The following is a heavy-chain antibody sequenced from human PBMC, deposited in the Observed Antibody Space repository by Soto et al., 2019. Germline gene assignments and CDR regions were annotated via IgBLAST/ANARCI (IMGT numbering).Heavy chain of an antibody. CDR3: TTDRQWELLEGEIDY. V-gene: IGHV3-15*07. CDR1: GFTFSNAW. Sequence: GGSLRLSCAASGFTFSNAWMNWVRQAPGKGLEWVGRIKSKTDGGTTDYAAPVKGRSTISRDDSKNTLYLQMNSLKTEDTAVYYCTTDRQWELLEGEIDYWGQGTLVTVSS. J-gene: IGHJ4*02. CDR2: IKSKTDGGTT. D-gene: IGHD1-26*01.